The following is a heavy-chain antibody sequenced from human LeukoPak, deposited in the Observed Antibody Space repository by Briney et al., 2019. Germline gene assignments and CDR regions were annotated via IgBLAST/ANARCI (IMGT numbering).Heavy chain of an antibody. CDR2: IYYSGST. CDR3: ARAFLVGYSPEEYFFDY. Sequence: SSETLSLTCTVSGGSISSSSYYWGWIRQPPGKGLEWIGSIYYSGSTYYNPSLKSRVTISVDTSKNQFSLKLSSVTAADTAVYYCARAFLVGYSPEEYFFDYWGQGNLVTVSS. D-gene: IGHD2-15*01. J-gene: IGHJ4*02. CDR1: GGSISSSSYY. V-gene: IGHV4-39*01.